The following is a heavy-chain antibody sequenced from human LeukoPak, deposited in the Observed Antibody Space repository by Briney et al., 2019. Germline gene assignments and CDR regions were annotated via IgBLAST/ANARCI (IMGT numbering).Heavy chain of an antibody. D-gene: IGHD6-13*01. V-gene: IGHV3-21*04. CDR3: AKDSSIAAENDY. CDR2: ISSSSSYI. Sequence: GGSLRLSCEVSGFTLSSYTMNWVRQAPGKGLEWVSSISSSSSYIYYADSVKGRFTISRDNSKNTLYLQMNSLRAEDTAVYYCAKDSSIAAENDYWGQGTLVTVSS. J-gene: IGHJ4*02. CDR1: GFTLSSYT.